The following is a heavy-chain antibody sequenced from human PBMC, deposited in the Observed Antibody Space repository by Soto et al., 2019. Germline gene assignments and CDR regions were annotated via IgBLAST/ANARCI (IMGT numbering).Heavy chain of an antibody. J-gene: IGHJ4*02. CDR3: ARDDNDSSGADY. CDR1: GGTFSSYA. V-gene: IGHV1-69*13. CDR2: IIPIFGTA. D-gene: IGHD3-22*01. Sequence: SVKVSCKASGGTFSSYAISWVRQAPGQGLEWMGGIIPIFGTANYAQKFQGRVTITADESTSTAYMELSSLRSEDTAVYYCARDDNDSSGADYWGKGTLVTVSS.